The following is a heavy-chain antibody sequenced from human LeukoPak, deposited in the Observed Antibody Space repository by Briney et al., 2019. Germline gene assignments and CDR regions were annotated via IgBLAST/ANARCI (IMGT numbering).Heavy chain of an antibody. J-gene: IGHJ5*02. V-gene: IGHV3-23*01. CDR2: ISGSGGST. Sequence: GGYLTLYCAASGFTFSSYAMSWLRQAQGQGLEWVSAISGSGGSTYYADSVKGRFTIARDNSKNTLYLQMDSLRAEDTAVYYCAKGAGRQLVPKGWFDPWGQGTLVTVSS. D-gene: IGHD6-13*01. CDR3: AKGAGRQLVPKGWFDP. CDR1: GFTFSSYA.